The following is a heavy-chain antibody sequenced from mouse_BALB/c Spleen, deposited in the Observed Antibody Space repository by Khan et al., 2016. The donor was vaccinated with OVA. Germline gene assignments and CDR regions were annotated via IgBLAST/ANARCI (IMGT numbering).Heavy chain of an antibody. CDR3: TRFGYLFAY. V-gene: IGHV1-5*01. CDR2: IYPGNSDT. CDR1: GYTFTSYW. D-gene: IGHD2-2*01. Sequence: VQLQQSGTVLARPGTSVKMSCKASGYTFTSYWMHWVKQRPGQGLEWIGAIYPGNSDTSYNQKFKGKAKLTAVTSTSTAYMELNSLANEDSAVSYCTRFGYLFAYWGQGTLVTVSA. J-gene: IGHJ3*01.